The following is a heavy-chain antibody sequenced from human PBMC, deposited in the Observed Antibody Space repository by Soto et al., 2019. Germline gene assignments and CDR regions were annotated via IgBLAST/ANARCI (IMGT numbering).Heavy chain of an antibody. CDR1: GFTFSIYA. CDR2: ISGSGGST. V-gene: IGHV3-23*01. CDR3: AKATRGGADTLIRHY. D-gene: IGHD1-26*01. J-gene: IGHJ4*02. Sequence: EVQLLESGGGLVQPGGSLRLSCAAAGFTFSIYAMSWVRQAPGKGLEWVSAISGSGGSTYYADSVKGRFTISRDNSKNTLYLQMTSLRAYDTAVYYCAKATRGGADTLIRHYWGQGTLVTVSS.